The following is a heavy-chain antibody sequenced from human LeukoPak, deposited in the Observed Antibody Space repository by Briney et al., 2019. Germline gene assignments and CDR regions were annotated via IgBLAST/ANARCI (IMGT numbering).Heavy chain of an antibody. CDR1: GFSLSTSGMC. Sequence: ESGPALMKPTQTLTLACTFSGFSLSTSGMCVSWIRQPPGKALEWLAHIYWDDDKYYNTFLKTRLTISKDTSKNQVVLTMTNMDTVDTATYYCARGYDSNFDSWGQGTLVTVSS. V-gene: IGHV2-70*01. CDR3: ARGYDSNFDS. J-gene: IGHJ4*02. CDR2: IYWDDDK. D-gene: IGHD3-16*01.